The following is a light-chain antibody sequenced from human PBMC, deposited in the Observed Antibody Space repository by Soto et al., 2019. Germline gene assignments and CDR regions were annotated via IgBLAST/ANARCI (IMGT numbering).Light chain of an antibody. CDR2: GAS. V-gene: IGKV3-20*01. CDR1: QSVSSSS. Sequence: EIVLTQSPGTLSLSPGERATLSCRASQSVSSSSLAWYQQKPGQAPRLLIYGASSRATGIPDRFSGSGSGTDFTLTITSLEPEDFAVYYCQQYGSPLTFGGGTKVEIK. J-gene: IGKJ4*01. CDR3: QQYGSPLT.